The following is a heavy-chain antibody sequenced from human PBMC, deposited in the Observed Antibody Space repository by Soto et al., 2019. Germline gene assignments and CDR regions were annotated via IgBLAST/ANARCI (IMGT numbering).Heavy chain of an antibody. CDR1: GFTFISYA. CDR3: ARDRPIAAAGLYDY. J-gene: IGHJ4*02. CDR2: ISGSGGST. D-gene: IGHD6-13*01. V-gene: IGHV3-23*01. Sequence: PGGSLRLSCAASGFTFISYAMSWVRQAPWKGLEWVSAISGSGGSTYYADSVKGRFTISRDNSKNTLYLQMNSLRAEDTAVYYCARDRPIAAAGLYDYWGQGTLVTVSS.